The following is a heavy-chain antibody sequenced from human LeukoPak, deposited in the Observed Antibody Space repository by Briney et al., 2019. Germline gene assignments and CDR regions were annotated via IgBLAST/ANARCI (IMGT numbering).Heavy chain of an antibody. Sequence: PGGSLRLSCAASGFTFSNYAIHWVSQAPGKGLEWVAVIWYDGSNKYYADSVKGRFTISRDNSKNTLYLQMNSLRAEDTAMYYCARDQGTHTDILTGLGYFDCWAREPWSPSPQ. CDR3: ARDQGTHTDILTGLGYFDC. CDR2: IWYDGSNK. CDR1: GFTFSNYA. J-gene: IGHJ4*02. D-gene: IGHD3-9*01. V-gene: IGHV3-33*01.